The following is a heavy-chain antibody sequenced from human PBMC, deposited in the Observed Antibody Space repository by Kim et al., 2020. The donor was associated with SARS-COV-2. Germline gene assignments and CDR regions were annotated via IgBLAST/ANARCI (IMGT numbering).Heavy chain of an antibody. CDR1: GFTFTAPA. J-gene: IGHJ4*02. V-gene: IGHV3-23*01. Sequence: GGSLRLSCTTSGFTFTAPALSWFPQAPGKGLEGFSSIVVIAGMTYYVDPLKGRFPITSDDSKNTLYFRMRALRPDNTAAYYCLKGGWGGIWDYWGQGTLVTVSS. CDR2: IVVIAGMT. CDR3: LKGGWGGIWDY. D-gene: IGHD3-10*01.